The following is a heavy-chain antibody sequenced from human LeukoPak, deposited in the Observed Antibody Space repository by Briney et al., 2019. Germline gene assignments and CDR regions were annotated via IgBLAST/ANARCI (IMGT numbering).Heavy chain of an antibody. J-gene: IGHJ4*02. CDR3: AKNAGYSYGLYYFDY. Sequence: GGSLRLSCAASGFTFSSYAMSWVRQAPGKGLEWVSSIISSGGVTYYADSLKGRFTISRDNSKNTVYLQMDSLRVEDSAVYYCAKNAGYSYGLYYFDYWGQGTLVTVSS. V-gene: IGHV3-23*01. CDR1: GFTFSSYA. CDR2: IISSGGVT. D-gene: IGHD5-18*01.